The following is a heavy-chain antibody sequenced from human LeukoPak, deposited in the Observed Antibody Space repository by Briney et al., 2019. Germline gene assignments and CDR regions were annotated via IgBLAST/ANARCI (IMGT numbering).Heavy chain of an antibody. Sequence: GRSLRLSCAASGFTFSSYGMHWVRQAPGKGLEWVAVIWYDGSNKYYADSVKGRYTISRDNSKNTLYLQMNSLRAEDTAVYYCAKLGGQEVYNYYVGVWGKGTTVAVSS. CDR2: IWYDGSNK. CDR1: GFTFSSYG. CDR3: AKLGGQEVYNYYVGV. J-gene: IGHJ6*03. V-gene: IGHV3-33*06. D-gene: IGHD3-16*01.